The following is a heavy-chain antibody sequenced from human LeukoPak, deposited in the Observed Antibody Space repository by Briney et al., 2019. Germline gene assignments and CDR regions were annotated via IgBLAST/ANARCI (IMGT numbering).Heavy chain of an antibody. CDR2: INPNSGGT. Sequence: ASVKVSCKASGYTFTGYYMHWVRQAPGQGLEWMGWINPNSGGTNYAQKFQGRVTMTRDTSTSTVYMELSSLRSEDTAVYYYARDRGVEDSSGYRLDYWGQGTLVTVSS. V-gene: IGHV1-2*02. J-gene: IGHJ4*02. CDR1: GYTFTGYY. CDR3: ARDRGVEDSSGYRLDY. D-gene: IGHD3-22*01.